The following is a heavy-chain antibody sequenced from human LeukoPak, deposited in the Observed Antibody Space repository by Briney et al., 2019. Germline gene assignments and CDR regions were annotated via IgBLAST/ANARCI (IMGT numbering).Heavy chain of an antibody. CDR1: GFTFSSYD. J-gene: IGHJ4*02. V-gene: IGHV3-48*03. D-gene: IGHD1-26*01. Sequence: GGSLRLSCAASGFTFSSYDMNWVRQAPGKGLEWVSYISVSGNTIYYADSVKGRFTISRDNAKNSQYLQMNGLRAEDTAVYYCAKAPTGGSYLGDYWGQGTLVTVSS. CDR3: AKAPTGGSYLGDY. CDR2: ISVSGNTI.